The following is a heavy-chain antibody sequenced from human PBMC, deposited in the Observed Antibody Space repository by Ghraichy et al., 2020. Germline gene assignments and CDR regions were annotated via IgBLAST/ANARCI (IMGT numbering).Heavy chain of an antibody. V-gene: IGHV2-5*02. CDR2: IYWDDDK. CDR1: GFSLSTSGVG. D-gene: IGHD2-2*01. CDR3: AHRRPLFRCSSTSCPYYFDY. J-gene: IGHJ4*02. Sequence: SGPTLVKPTQTLTLTCTFSGFSLSTSGVGVGWIRQPPGKALEWLALIYWDDDKRYSPSLKSRLTITKDTSKNQVVLTMTNMDPVDTATYYCAHRRPLFRCSSTSCPYYFDYWGQGTLVTVSS.